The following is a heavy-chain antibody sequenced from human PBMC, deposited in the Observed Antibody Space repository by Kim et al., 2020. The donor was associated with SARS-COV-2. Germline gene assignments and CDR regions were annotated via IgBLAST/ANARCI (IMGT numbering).Heavy chain of an antibody. J-gene: IGHJ6*02. V-gene: IGHV1-18*01. CDR2: ISAYNGNT. CDR1: GYTFTSYG. Sequence: ASVKVSCKASGYTFTSYGISWVRQAPGQGLEWMGWISAYNGNTNYAQKLQGRVTMTTDTSTSTAYMELRSLRSDDTAVYYCARDVYCSSTSCYVRVYYYYGMDVWGQGTTVTVSS. CDR3: ARDVYCSSTSCYVRVYYYYGMDV. D-gene: IGHD2-2*01.